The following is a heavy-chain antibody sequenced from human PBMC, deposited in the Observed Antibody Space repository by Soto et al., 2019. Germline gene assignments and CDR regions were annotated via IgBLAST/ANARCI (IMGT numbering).Heavy chain of an antibody. CDR2: VNPDTGVA. J-gene: IGHJ4*02. V-gene: IGHV1-2*02. CDR3: ARDPIRGGGPYFFDF. D-gene: IGHD3-16*01. CDR1: CYTFTHYF. Sequence: ASVQVSFTDSCYTFTHYFVHWVRLAPGQGLEWMGWVNPDTGVATFPQKFQGRVTVTRDASINTDYMELTHLTSEDTGIYYCARDPIRGGGPYFFDFWGRGTQVTVSS.